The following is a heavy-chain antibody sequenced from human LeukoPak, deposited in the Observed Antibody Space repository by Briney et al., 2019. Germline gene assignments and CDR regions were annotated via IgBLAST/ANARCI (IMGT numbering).Heavy chain of an antibody. CDR1: GGSISSGGYY. CDR3: ARGVVVPAAIHWFDP. V-gene: IGHV4-31*03. J-gene: IGHJ5*02. D-gene: IGHD2-2*01. CDR2: IYYSGST. Sequence: PSETLSLTCTVSGGSISSGGYYWSWIRQHPGKGLEWIGYIYYSGSTYYNPSLKSRVTISVDTSKNQFSLKLSSVTAADTAVYYCARGVVVPAAIHWFDPWGQGTLVTVSS.